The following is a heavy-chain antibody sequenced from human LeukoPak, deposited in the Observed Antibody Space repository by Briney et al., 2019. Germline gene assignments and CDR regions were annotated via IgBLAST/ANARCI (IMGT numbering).Heavy chain of an antibody. Sequence: GGSLRLSCAAYGFMFSTNDMSWVRQAPGKGLEWVSAISGSGDGTTYDDSVKGRFTISRDNSKNTLYLQMNSLRAEDTAVYYCAKAVGQWSFDLWGRGALVTVSS. J-gene: IGHJ2*01. V-gene: IGHV3-23*01. CDR1: GFMFSTND. CDR2: ISGSGDGT. CDR3: AKAVGQWSFDL.